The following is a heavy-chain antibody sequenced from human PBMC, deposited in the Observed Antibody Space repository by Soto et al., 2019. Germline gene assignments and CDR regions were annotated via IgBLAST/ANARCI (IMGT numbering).Heavy chain of an antibody. D-gene: IGHD6-19*01. Sequence: SETLSLTCTVSGGSISSGDYYWSWIRQPPGKGLEWIGYIYYSGSTYYNPSLKSRVTISVDTSKNQFSLNLSSVTAADTAVYYCARERPDGCKLDPWGQRTLVTVSS. CDR1: GGSISSGDYY. CDR3: ARERPDGCKLDP. CDR2: IYYSGST. V-gene: IGHV4-30-4*01. J-gene: IGHJ5*02.